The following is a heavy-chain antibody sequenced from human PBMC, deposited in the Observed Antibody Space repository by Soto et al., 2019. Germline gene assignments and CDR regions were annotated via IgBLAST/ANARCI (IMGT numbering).Heavy chain of an antibody. CDR2: IYYSGST. CDR3: ARGSGGGAFDI. Sequence: QVQLQESGPGLVKPSQTLSLTCTVSGGSISSGGYYWSWIRQHPGKGLEWIGYIYYSGSTSYNPAIKSRVTISVDTSKNQFSLKLSSVTAADTAVYYCARGSGGGAFDIWGQGTMVTVSS. D-gene: IGHD3-16*01. V-gene: IGHV4-31*03. J-gene: IGHJ3*02. CDR1: GGSISSGGYY.